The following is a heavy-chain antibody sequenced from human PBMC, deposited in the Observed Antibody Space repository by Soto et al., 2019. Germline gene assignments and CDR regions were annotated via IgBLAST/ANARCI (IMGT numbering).Heavy chain of an antibody. J-gene: IGHJ4*02. CDR2: TYYRSKWYN. CDR1: GDSVSGNSAA. CDR3: AREFVPLLMGIVVVPAAKGHLDY. Sequence: PSHTLSLTCAISGDSVSGNSAAWNWIRQSPSRGLEWLGRTYYRSKWYNDYAVSVKSRITINPDTSKNQFSLQPNSVTPEDTAVYYCAREFVPLLMGIVVVPAAKGHLDYWGQGTLVTVSS. D-gene: IGHD2-2*03. V-gene: IGHV6-1*01.